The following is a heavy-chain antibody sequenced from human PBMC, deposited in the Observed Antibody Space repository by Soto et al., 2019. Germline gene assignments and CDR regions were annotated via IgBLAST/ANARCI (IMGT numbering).Heavy chain of an antibody. J-gene: IGHJ4*02. V-gene: IGHV3-30*18. CDR1: GFTFSSHG. CDR2: ITYDGSNK. CDR3: AKDREDCTNDVCTNYCDY. D-gene: IGHD2-8*01. Sequence: GGSLRLSCAATGFTFSSHGMHWVRQAPGKGLEWVAVITYDGSNKYYGVSVKGRFTISRDNSKNTLYLQMNSLRAEDTAVYYCAKDREDCTNDVCTNYCDYWGQGTLVTVSS.